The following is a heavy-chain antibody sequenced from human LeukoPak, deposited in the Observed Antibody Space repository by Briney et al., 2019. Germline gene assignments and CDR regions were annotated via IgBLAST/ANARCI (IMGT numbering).Heavy chain of an antibody. CDR1: GFTFSSYW. V-gene: IGHV3-74*01. J-gene: IGHJ4*02. Sequence: GGSLRLSCAASGFTFSSYWMPWVRQAPGKGLVWVSRVNGDGRSTNYADSVKGRFTISRDNAKNTLYLQMDSLRAEDTAVYYCVRDRWNGPDYWGQGTLVTVSS. D-gene: IGHD1-1*01. CDR2: VNGDGRST. CDR3: VRDRWNGPDY.